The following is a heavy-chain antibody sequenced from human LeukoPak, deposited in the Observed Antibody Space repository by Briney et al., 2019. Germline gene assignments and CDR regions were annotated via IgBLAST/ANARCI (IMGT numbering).Heavy chain of an antibody. CDR2: IKEDGSEK. V-gene: IGHV3-7*03. CDR1: GFTFSSYW. CDR3: ARDRGYGSGSYYNYAFDI. Sequence: GGSLRLSCAASGFTFSSYWMSWVRQAPGKGLEWVANIKEDGSEKYYVDSVKGRFTISRDNAKNSLYLQMNSLRAEDTAVYYCARDRGYGSGSYYNYAFDIWGQGTMVTASS. D-gene: IGHD3-10*01. J-gene: IGHJ3*02.